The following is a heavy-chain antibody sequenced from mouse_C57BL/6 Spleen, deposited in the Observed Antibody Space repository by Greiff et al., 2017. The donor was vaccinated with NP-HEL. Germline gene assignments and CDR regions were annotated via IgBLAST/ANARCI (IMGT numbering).Heavy chain of an antibody. CDR2: IWRGGST. Sequence: QVQLQQSGPGLVQPSQSLSITCTVSGFSLTSSGVHWVRPSPGKGLEWLGVIWRGGSTDYNAAFISRLSISKDNSKSQVFFKMNSLQADDTAIYYCARLYYGKGCAMDYWGQGTSVTVSA. J-gene: IGHJ4*01. CDR1: GFSLTSSG. D-gene: IGHD2-1*01. CDR3: ARLYYGKGCAMDY. V-gene: IGHV2-2*01.